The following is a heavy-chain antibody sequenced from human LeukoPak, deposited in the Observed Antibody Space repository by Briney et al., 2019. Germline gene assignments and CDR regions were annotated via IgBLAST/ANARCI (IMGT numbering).Heavy chain of an antibody. CDR1: GYTFTGYY. CDR3: ARVQYFDWLFLPDY. Sequence: ASVKVSCKASGYTFTGYYMHWVRQAPGQGLEWTGWINPNSGGTNYAQKFQGRVTMTRDTSISTAYMELSRLRSDDTAVYYCARVQYFDWLFLPDYWGQGTLVTVSS. D-gene: IGHD3-9*01. J-gene: IGHJ4*02. V-gene: IGHV1-2*02. CDR2: INPNSGGT.